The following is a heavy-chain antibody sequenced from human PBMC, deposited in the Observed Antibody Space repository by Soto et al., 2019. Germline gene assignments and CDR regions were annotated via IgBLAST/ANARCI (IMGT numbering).Heavy chain of an antibody. D-gene: IGHD3-22*01. V-gene: IGHV3-23*01. J-gene: IGHJ4*02. CDR2: ISGSGGST. Sequence: PGGSLRLSCAASGFTFSSYAMRWVRQAPGKGLEWVPAISGSGGSTYYADSVKGRFTISRDNSKNTLYLQMNSLRAEDTAVYYCAHSPIVVVIYLFDYWGQGTLVTVSS. CDR1: GFTFSSYA. CDR3: AHSPIVVVIYLFDY.